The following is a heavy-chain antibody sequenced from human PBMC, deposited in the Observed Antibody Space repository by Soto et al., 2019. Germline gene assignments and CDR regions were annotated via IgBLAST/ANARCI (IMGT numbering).Heavy chain of an antibody. CDR1: GDSLSTGSDL. CDR2: VFRSRSV. D-gene: IGHD1-1*01. CDR3: ARARNGDFDY. J-gene: IGHJ4*02. Sequence: SETLSLSCSVSGDSLSTGSDLWSWSRRPPGKGLECIGYVFRSRSVTYSPSFKSRVTISIDTSKNQFSLMLKSVSAADTDVYFCARARNGDFDYWGQGALVTVSS. V-gene: IGHV4-61*01.